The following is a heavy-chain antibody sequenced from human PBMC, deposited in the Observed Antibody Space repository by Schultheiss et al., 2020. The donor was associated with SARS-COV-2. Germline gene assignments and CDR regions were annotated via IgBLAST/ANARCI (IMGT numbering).Heavy chain of an antibody. J-gene: IGHJ5*02. V-gene: IGHV3-13*01. CDR2: IGTAGDT. CDR1: GFTFSSYD. Sequence: GGSLRLSCAASGFTFSSYDMHWVRQATGKGLEWVSAIGTAGDTYYPGSVKGRFTISRDNAKNSLYLQMDSLRAEDTALYYCARVNHRGGNWFDPWGQGTLVTVSS. CDR3: ARVNHRGGNWFDP. D-gene: IGHD3-10*01.